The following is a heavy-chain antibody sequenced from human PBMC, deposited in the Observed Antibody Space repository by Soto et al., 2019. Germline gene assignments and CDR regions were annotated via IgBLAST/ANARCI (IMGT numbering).Heavy chain of an antibody. CDR1: GDSVSSNSAA. CDR2: TYYRSKWYN. Sequence: SQTLSLTCAISGDSVSSNSAAWNWIRQSPSRGLEWLGRTYYRSKWYNDYAVSVKSRITINPDTSKNQFSLQLNSVTPEDTAVYYCARVPGIAAAGFFWSWFDPWGQGTLVTVS. J-gene: IGHJ5*02. CDR3: ARVPGIAAAGFFWSWFDP. V-gene: IGHV6-1*01. D-gene: IGHD6-13*01.